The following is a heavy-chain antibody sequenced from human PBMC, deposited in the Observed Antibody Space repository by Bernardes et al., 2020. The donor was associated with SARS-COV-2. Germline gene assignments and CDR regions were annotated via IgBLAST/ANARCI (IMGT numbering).Heavy chain of an antibody. CDR2: ISGSGGST. V-gene: IGHV3-23*01. CDR3: AKEPILKFWSGYYSGNLFDY. Sequence: GGSLRLSCSASGFTFSSYAMSWVRQAPGKGLEWVSAISGSGGSTYYADSVKGRFTISRDNSKNTLYLQMNSLRAEDTAVYYCAKEPILKFWSGYYSGNLFDYWGQGTLVTVSS. J-gene: IGHJ4*02. CDR1: GFTFSSYA. D-gene: IGHD3-3*01.